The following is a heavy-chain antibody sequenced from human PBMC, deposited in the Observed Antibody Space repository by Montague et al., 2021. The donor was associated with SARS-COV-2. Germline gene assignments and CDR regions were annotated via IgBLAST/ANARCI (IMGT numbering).Heavy chain of an antibody. CDR2: IYHTGST. CDR1: GGSISSGGYY. D-gene: IGHD3-22*01. Sequence: TLSLTCTVSGGSISSGGYYWSWIRQHPGKGLEWFGYIYHTGSTXYNPSLKSRVTMSKETSKNHFSLSLSSVTAADSAVYYCARDSGYYDSSGYSYDAFDIWGQGTKVTVSS. J-gene: IGHJ3*02. CDR3: ARDSGYYDSSGYSYDAFDI. V-gene: IGHV4-31*03.